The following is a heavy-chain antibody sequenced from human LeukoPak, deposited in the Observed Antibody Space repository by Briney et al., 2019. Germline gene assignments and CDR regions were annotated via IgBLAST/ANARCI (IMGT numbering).Heavy chain of an antibody. V-gene: IGHV4-4*07. D-gene: IGHD6-13*01. CDR2: IYTSGDT. J-gene: IGHJ3*02. CDR1: GGSVSSYH. CDR3: ARAFALYSTASGATFDI. Sequence: SETLSLTCTVSGGSVSSYHWTWVRQPAGKGLEWIGRIYTSGDTNYNASLKSRVTMSLDPSKNQFSMTLSSVTAADTAVYFCARAFALYSTASGATFDIWGQGTVVTVSS.